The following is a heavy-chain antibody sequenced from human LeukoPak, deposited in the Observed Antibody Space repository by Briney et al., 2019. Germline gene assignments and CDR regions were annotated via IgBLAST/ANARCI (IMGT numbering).Heavy chain of an antibody. Sequence: PGESLKISCKGSGYSFTSYWIGWVRQMPGKGLEWMGIIYPGDSDTRYSPSFQGQVTISADKSIRTAYLQWSSLKASDTAMYYCARPRAPYDSSGFYGMDVWGQGTTVTVSS. D-gene: IGHD3-22*01. CDR1: GYSFTSYW. J-gene: IGHJ6*02. CDR3: ARPRAPYDSSGFYGMDV. CDR2: IYPGDSDT. V-gene: IGHV5-51*01.